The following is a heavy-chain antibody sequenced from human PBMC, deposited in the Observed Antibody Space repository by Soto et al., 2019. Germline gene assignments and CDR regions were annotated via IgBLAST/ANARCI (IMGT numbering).Heavy chain of an antibody. CDR1: GFTFSSYW. CDR3: AREPRRGTMIVVVVPRFDY. D-gene: IGHD3-22*01. V-gene: IGHV3-7*03. J-gene: IGHJ4*02. CDR2: IKQDGSEK. Sequence: SGGSLRLSCAASGFTFSSYWMSWVRQAPGKGLEWVANIKQDGSEKYYVDSVKGRFTISRDNAKNSLYLQMNSLRAEDTAVYYCAREPRRGTMIVVVVPRFDYWGQGTLVTVSS.